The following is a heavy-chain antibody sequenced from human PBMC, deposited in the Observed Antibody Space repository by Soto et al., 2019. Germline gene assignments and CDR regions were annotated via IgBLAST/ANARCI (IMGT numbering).Heavy chain of an antibody. V-gene: IGHV3-15*07. J-gene: IGHJ6*02. Sequence: TGGSLRLSCAASGFTFSNAWMNWVRQAPGKGLEWVGRIKSKTDGGTTDYAAPVKGRFTISRDDSKNTLYLQMNSLKTEDTAVYYCTQDNYSNWEGDYYYYGMDVWGQGTTVTVSS. CDR1: GFTFSNAW. CDR3: TQDNYSNWEGDYYYYGMDV. D-gene: IGHD4-4*01. CDR2: IKSKTDGGTT.